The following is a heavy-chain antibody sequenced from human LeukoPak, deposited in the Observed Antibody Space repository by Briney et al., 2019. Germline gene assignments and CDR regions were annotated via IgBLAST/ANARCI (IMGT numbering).Heavy chain of an antibody. D-gene: IGHD6-6*01. CDR1: GFTFSSYG. CDR3: AGDSTYSSSGFDC. CDR2: IIPILDIT. J-gene: IGHJ4*02. Sequence: PGRSLRLSCAASGFTFSSYGISWVRQAPGQGLEWMGRIIPILDITNYAQKFQGRVAITADKTTSTAYMDLSSLRSEDTAVYYCAGDSTYSSSGFDCWGQGTLVTVSS. V-gene: IGHV1-69*04.